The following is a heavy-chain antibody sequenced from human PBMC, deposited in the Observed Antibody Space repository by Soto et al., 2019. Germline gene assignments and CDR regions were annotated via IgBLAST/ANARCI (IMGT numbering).Heavy chain of an antibody. CDR1: GYTFTSYG. CDR2: ISAYNGNT. CDR3: ARLYCSSTSCYRAHYYFDY. D-gene: IGHD2-2*01. J-gene: IGHJ4*02. V-gene: IGHV1-18*01. Sequence: QVPLVQPGAEVKKPGASVKVSCKASGYTFTSYGISWVRQAPGQGLEWMGWISAYNGNTNYAQKLQGRVTMTTDTSTSTAYMELRSLRSDDTAVYYCARLYCSSTSCYRAHYYFDYWGQGTLVTVSS.